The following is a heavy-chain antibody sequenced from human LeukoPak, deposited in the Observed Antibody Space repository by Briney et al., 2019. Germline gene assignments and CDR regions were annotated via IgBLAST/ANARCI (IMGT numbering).Heavy chain of an antibody. CDR2: INHSGST. D-gene: IGHD6-19*01. CDR1: GGSFSGYY. V-gene: IGHV4-34*01. J-gene: IGHJ4*02. Sequence: PSETLSLTCAVYGGSFSGYYWSWIRQPPGKGLEWIGEINHSGSTNYNPSLKSRVTISVDTSKNQFSLKLSSVTAADTAVYYCARCPAYPAAFYSSGRATGRFWNYWGQGTLVTVSS. CDR3: ARCPAYPAAFYSSGRATGRFWNY.